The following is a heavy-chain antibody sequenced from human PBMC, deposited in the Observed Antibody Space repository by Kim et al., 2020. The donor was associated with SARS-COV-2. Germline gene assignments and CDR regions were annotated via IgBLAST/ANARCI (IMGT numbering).Heavy chain of an antibody. Sequence: SAEKFQGRVTITADKSTSTAYMELSSLRSEDTAVYYCARMTTVTPYYFDYWGQGTLVTVSS. J-gene: IGHJ4*02. CDR3: ARMTTVTPYYFDY. V-gene: IGHV1-69*02. D-gene: IGHD4-4*01.